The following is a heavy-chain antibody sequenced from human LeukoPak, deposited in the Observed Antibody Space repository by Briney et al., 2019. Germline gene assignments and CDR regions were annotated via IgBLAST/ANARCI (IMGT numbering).Heavy chain of an antibody. J-gene: IGHJ4*02. V-gene: IGHV4-59*01. D-gene: IGHD5-18*01. Sequence: SETLSLTCTVSGGSISSYYWSWIRQPPGKGLEWIGYIYYSGSTNYNPSLKSRVTISVDTSKNQFSLKLSSVTAADTAVYYCAKSFRANTYTYFSDWGQGTLVTVSS. CDR1: GGSISSYY. CDR2: IYYSGST. CDR3: AKSFRANTYTYFSD.